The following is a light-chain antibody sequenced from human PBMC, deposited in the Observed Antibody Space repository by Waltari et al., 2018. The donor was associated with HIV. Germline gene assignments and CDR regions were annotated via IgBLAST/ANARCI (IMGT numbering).Light chain of an antibody. V-gene: IGLV1-40*01. CDR1: RPNTGAGYA. J-gene: IGLJ3*02. CDR2: DNT. CDR3: QSYDRSLSVWV. Sequence: QSVLTQPPSVSGAPGQRVTLSCTGSRPNTGAGYAVHWYQQLPGTAPRLLIYDNTIRPSGVPDRFSGSKSGTSASLAIAGLQDEDEAVYYCQSYDRSLSVWVFGGGTKVTVL.